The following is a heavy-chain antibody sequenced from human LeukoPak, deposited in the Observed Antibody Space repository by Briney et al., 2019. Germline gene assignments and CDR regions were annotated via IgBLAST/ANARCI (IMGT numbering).Heavy chain of an antibody. Sequence: GASVKVSCKASGYTFTSYDINWVRQATGQGLEWMGWMNPNSGNTGYAQKFQGRVTITRNTSISTAYMELSSLRSEDTAVYYCARGQTRFFFGVVIGYYFDYWGQGTLVTVSS. CDR2: MNPNSGNT. D-gene: IGHD3-3*01. V-gene: IGHV1-8*03. CDR1: GYTFTSYD. J-gene: IGHJ4*02. CDR3: ARGQTRFFFGVVIGYYFDY.